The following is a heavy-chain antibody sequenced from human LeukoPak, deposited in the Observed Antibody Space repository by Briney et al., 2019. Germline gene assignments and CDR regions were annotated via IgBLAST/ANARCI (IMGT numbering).Heavy chain of an antibody. CDR1: GGSLSSYY. CDR2: ISHSGST. J-gene: IGHJ4*02. CDR3: ARRSDYFDY. V-gene: IGHV4-59*01. Sequence: SETLSLTCTVSGGSLSSYYWSWIRQPPGKGLEWIGYISHSGSTNHNPSLKSRVTLSVDTSKNQVSLKLSSVTAADTAVYYCARRSDYFDYWGQGTLVTVSS.